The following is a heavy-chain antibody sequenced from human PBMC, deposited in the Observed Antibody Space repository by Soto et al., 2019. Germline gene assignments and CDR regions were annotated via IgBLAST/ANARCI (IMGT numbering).Heavy chain of an antibody. D-gene: IGHD2-8*01. CDR1: GGSISSSSYY. Sequence: SETLSLTCTVSGGSISSSSYYWGWIRQPPGKGLEWIGSIYYSGSTYYNPSLKSRVTISVDTSKNQFSLKLSSVTAAETAVYYCASRYCTNGVCDKHEDRSYFQHWGQGTLVTVSS. J-gene: IGHJ1*01. CDR3: ASRYCTNGVCDKHEDRSYFQH. V-gene: IGHV4-39*01. CDR2: IYYSGST.